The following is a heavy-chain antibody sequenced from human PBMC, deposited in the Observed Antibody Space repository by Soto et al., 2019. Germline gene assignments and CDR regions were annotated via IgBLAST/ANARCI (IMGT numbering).Heavy chain of an antibody. J-gene: IGHJ4*02. CDR2: ISSSSSTI. Sequence: GGSLRLSCAASGFTFSSYSMNWVRQAPGKGLEWVSYISSSSSTIYYADSVKGRFTISRDNAKNSLYLQMNSLRAEDTAVYYCARGASPYSGYDQRPNFFIDYWGQGTLVTVSS. D-gene: IGHD5-12*01. CDR3: ARGASPYSGYDQRPNFFIDY. V-gene: IGHV3-48*01. CDR1: GFTFSSYS.